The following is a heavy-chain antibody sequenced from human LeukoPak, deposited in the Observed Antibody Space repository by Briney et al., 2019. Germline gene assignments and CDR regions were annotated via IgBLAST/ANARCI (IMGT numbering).Heavy chain of an antibody. CDR1: DGSLSGYY. Sequence: PSETLSLTCAVYDGSLSGYYWNWFRQPPGKRLEWIGEIYHSGSTNYKPSLKSRVTISVDTSKNQFSLKLTSVTAADTAVYYCAREVVAAPGTVDYWGQGTLVTVSS. J-gene: IGHJ4*02. V-gene: IGHV4-34*01. CDR2: IYHSGST. CDR3: AREVVAAPGTVDY. D-gene: IGHD6-13*01.